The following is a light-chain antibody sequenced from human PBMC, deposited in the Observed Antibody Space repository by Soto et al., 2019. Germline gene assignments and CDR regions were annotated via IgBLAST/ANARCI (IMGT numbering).Light chain of an antibody. J-gene: IGLJ2*01. CDR2: EVS. CDR1: SSDVGFYDY. Sequence: QSALTQPASVSGSPGQSITISCTGTSSDVGFYDYVSWYQQHPGKAPKLMIYEVSYRPSGVSNRFSGSKSGNTASLTISGLQAEDEADYYCSSYASSSTLVFGGRTKVTVL. CDR3: SSYASSSTLV. V-gene: IGLV2-14*01.